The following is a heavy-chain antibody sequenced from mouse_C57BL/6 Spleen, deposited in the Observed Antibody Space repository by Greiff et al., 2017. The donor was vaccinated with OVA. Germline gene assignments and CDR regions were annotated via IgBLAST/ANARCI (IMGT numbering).Heavy chain of an antibody. CDR2: IDPSDSET. Sequence: QVQLKESGAELVRPGSSVQLSCKASGYTFTSYWMHWVKQRPIQGLEWIGNIDPSDSETHYNQKFKDKATLTVDKSSSTAYMQLSSLTSEDSAVYYCARQGYSNPAWFAYWGQGTLVTVSA. CDR1: GYTFTSYW. J-gene: IGHJ3*01. V-gene: IGHV1-52*01. CDR3: ARQGYSNPAWFAY. D-gene: IGHD2-5*01.